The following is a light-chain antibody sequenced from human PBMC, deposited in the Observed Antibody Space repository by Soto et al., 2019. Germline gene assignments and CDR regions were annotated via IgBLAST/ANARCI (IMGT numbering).Light chain of an antibody. CDR2: GNS. J-gene: IGLJ2*01. CDR1: SSNIGAGYD. CDR3: SSYAGSDNAVV. V-gene: IGLV1-40*01. Sequence: QSVLTQPPSVSGAPGQRVTISCTGSSSNIGAGYDVHWYQQFPGTAPKLLIYGNSNRPSGVPDRFSGSKSGTSASLAITGLQAEDEADYYCSSYAGSDNAVVFGGGTKVTVL.